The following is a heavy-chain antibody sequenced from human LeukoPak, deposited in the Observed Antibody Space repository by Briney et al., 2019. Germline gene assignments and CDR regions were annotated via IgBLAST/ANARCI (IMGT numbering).Heavy chain of an antibody. Sequence: ASVKVSRKASGYTFTEYYIHWVRQAPGQGLEWMGWINPKSGDTTYAQKFQGRVTMTRDTSISTAYMELSSLRSDDTAVYYCARVGFRGFLPRACSGGSCYSGWFDPWGQGTLVTVSS. CDR3: ARVGFRGFLPRACSGGSCYSGWFDP. V-gene: IGHV1-2*02. J-gene: IGHJ5*02. CDR1: GYTFTEYY. D-gene: IGHD2-15*01. CDR2: INPKSGDT.